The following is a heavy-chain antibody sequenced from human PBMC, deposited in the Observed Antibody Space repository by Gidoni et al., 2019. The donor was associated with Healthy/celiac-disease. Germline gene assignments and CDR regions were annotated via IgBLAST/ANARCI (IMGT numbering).Heavy chain of an antibody. CDR2: IIPIFGTA. CDR3: AREVPGWVSRNYYYYGMDV. D-gene: IGHD6-19*01. Sequence: QVQLVQSGAEVKKPGSSVKVSCKASGGTFSSYAISWVRQAPGQGFEWMGGIIPIFGTANYAQKFQGRVTITADKSPSTAYMELSSLSSEDTAVYYCAREVPGWVSRNYYYYGMDVWGKGTTVTVSS. CDR1: GGTFSSYA. V-gene: IGHV1-69*06. J-gene: IGHJ6*04.